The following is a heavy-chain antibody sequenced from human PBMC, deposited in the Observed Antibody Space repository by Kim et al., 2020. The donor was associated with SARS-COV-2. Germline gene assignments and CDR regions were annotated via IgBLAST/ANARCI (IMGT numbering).Heavy chain of an antibody. CDR2: ISSSSSYI. D-gene: IGHD5-12*01. V-gene: IGHV3-21*04. CDR3: ARDRGGYDHAHAY. Sequence: GGSLRLSCAASGFTFSSYTMNWVRQAPGKGLEWVSSISSSSSYIYYADSVKGRFTISRDNAKNSLYLQMNSLRAEDTAVYYCARDRGGYDHAHAYWGQGTLVTVSS. J-gene: IGHJ4*02. CDR1: GFTFSSYT.